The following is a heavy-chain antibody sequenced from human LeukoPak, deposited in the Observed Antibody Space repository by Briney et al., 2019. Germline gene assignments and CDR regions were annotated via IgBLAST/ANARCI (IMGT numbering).Heavy chain of an antibody. D-gene: IGHD2-2*01. CDR1: GFTFSSYA. J-gene: IGHJ4*02. V-gene: IGHV3-23*01. CDR3: AKDGDIVVVPAAMYVY. CDR2: ISGSGGST. Sequence: GGSLRLSCAPSGFTFSSYAMSWVRQAPGKGLEWVSAISGSGGSTYYADSVKGRFTISRDNSKNTLYLQMNSLRAEDTAVYYCAKDGDIVVVPAAMYVYWGQGTLVTVSS.